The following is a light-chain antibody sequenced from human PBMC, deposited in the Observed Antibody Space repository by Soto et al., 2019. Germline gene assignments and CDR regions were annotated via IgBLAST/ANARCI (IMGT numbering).Light chain of an antibody. J-gene: IGKJ1*01. Sequence: EIVSTQSPATLSLSPGERATLSCRASQSVSSYLAWYQQKPGQAPRLLISDASNRATGIPARFSGSGSGTDFTLTISSLEPEDFAVYYCQQRSNTFGQGTKVDIK. V-gene: IGKV3-11*01. CDR2: DAS. CDR1: QSVSSY. CDR3: QQRSNT.